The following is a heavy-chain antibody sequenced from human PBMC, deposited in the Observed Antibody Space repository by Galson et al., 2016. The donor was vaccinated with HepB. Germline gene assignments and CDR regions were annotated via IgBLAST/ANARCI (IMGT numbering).Heavy chain of an antibody. CDR1: GFTFSRYA. CDR2: IWSDATNK. V-gene: IGHV3-33*01. D-gene: IGHD3-22*01. Sequence: SLRLSCAASGFTFSRYAIHWVRQAPGKGLEWVAVIWSDATNKYYADSVKGRFTISRDNSKNTLYLQMNSLRVDDTAVYYCARPGTLIIATDGFDVWGQGTMVTVSS. J-gene: IGHJ3*01. CDR3: ARPGTLIIATDGFDV.